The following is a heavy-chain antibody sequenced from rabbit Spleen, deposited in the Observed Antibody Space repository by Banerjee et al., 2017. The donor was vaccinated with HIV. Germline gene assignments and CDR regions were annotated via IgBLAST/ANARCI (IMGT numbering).Heavy chain of an antibody. CDR1: GVSFSSSSY. CDR3: ARDTSSSFSSYGMDL. CDR2: IDTGSSGFT. J-gene: IGHJ6*01. V-gene: IGHV1S40*01. Sequence: QSLEESGGDLVKPGASLTLTCTASGVSFSSSSYMCWVRQAPGKGLEWIACIDTGSSGFTYFATWAKGRFTCSKTSSTTVTLQMTRLTAADTATYFCARDTSSSFSSYGMDLWGPAPSSPS. D-gene: IGHD1-1*01.